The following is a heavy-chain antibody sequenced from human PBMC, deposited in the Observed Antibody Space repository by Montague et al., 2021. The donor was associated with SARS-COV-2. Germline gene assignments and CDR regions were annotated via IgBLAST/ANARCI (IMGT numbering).Heavy chain of an antibody. Sequence: SETLSLTCTVSGDSISTSYWAWIRQPPGKGLEWIGYVYYSGRSSYNSSLKSRVTISIDTPKNQFSLKLSPVTAADTAVYYCARSLDPSGTYYLHYWGQGTLVTVSS. D-gene: IGHD3-10*01. V-gene: IGHV4-59*01. CDR2: VYYSGRS. CDR1: GDSISTSY. CDR3: ARSLDPSGTYYLHY. J-gene: IGHJ4*02.